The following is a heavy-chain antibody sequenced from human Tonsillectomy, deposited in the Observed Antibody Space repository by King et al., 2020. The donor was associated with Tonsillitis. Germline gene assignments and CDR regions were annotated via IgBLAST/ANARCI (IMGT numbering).Heavy chain of an antibody. CDR3: ATVYYGSKCSGGSCPPGVVLSNHLDD. CDR1: GFTFTTYA. V-gene: IGHV3-23*04. CDR2: ISGSGGRT. Sequence: VQLVESGGGLVQPGGSLRLSCAASGFTFTTYAMSWVRQAPGKGLEWVSTISGSGGRTYYAESAKGRFTISRDNPKNTLYLQLSRLRAEDTAVFFCATVYYGSKCSGGSCPPGVVLSNHLDDWGQGTLVTVSS. D-gene: IGHD2-15*01. J-gene: IGHJ4*02.